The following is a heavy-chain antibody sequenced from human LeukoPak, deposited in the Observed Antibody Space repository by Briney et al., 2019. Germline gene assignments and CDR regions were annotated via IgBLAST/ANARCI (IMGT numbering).Heavy chain of an antibody. V-gene: IGHV3-23*01. J-gene: IGHJ4*02. Sequence: GGSLRLSCAASGFTFSDYAMSWVRQAPGKGLEWVSGVTGGGGITYYADSVKGRFTISRDNSKNTLYLQMNSLRAEDTAVYYCAKDRDDSSGFYHDYWGQGTLLTVSS. CDR3: AKDRDDSSGFYHDY. D-gene: IGHD3-22*01. CDR1: GFTFSDYA. CDR2: VTGGGGIT.